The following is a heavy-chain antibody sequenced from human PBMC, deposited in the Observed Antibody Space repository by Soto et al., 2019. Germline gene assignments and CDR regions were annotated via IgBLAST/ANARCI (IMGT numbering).Heavy chain of an antibody. V-gene: IGHV4-59*01. Sequence: QVQLQESGPGLVKPSETLSLTCAVSGDSISSYYCMWIRQPPGKGLESIGYLYYGRSANYNPSLKSRVTLSVDPSTTQCSLTLSSMTAADTAVYYCALRSMAVVPESLGQGTLVTVSS. D-gene: IGHD2-15*01. J-gene: IGHJ5*02. CDR2: LYYGRSA. CDR1: GDSISSYY. CDR3: ALRSMAVVPES.